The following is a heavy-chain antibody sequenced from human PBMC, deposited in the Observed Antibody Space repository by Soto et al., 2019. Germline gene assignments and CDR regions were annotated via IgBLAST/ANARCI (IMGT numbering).Heavy chain of an antibody. V-gene: IGHV4-59*11. CDR1: GGSISNHY. CDR3: TRDRYMDV. Sequence: SETLSLTCTVSGGSISNHYWNWIRQPPGQGLEWIGYISYSGSTNYNPSLKSRVTISVDTSKNQFSLKLNSVAAADTAVYYCTRDRYMDVWGKGTTVTVSS. J-gene: IGHJ6*03. CDR2: ISYSGST.